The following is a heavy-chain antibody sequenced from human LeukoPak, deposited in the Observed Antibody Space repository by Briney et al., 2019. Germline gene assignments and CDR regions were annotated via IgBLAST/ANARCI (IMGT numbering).Heavy chain of an antibody. D-gene: IGHD4-17*01. Sequence: GGSLRLSCAASGFTFSSYAMSWVRQAPGKGLEWVSAISGSSGSTYYADSVKGRFTISRDNSKNTLYLQMNSLRAEDTAVYYCARELYGDYGALDIWGQGTMVTVSS. CDR2: ISGSSGST. CDR1: GFTFSSYA. CDR3: ARELYGDYGALDI. J-gene: IGHJ3*02. V-gene: IGHV3-23*01.